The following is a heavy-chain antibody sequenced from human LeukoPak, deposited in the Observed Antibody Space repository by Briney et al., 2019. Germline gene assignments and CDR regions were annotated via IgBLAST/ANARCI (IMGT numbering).Heavy chain of an antibody. CDR2: ISGSDGST. CDR3: AKYYYDSSGLADAFDI. V-gene: IGHV3-23*01. J-gene: IGHJ3*02. Sequence: GGSLRLSCAASGFTFSSYGMSWVRQAPGKGLEWVSAISGSDGSTYYADSVKGRLTISRDNSKNTLYLQMNSLRAEDTAVYYCAKYYYDSSGLADAFDIWGQGTMVTVSS. CDR1: GFTFSSYG. D-gene: IGHD3-22*01.